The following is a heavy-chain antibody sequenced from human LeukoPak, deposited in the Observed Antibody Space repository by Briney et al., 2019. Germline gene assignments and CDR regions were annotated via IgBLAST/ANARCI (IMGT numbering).Heavy chain of an antibody. V-gene: IGHV3-21*01. D-gene: IGHD3-10*01. Sequence: GGSLRLSCAASGFTFSSYSMNWVRRAPGKGLEWVSSISSSSSYIYYADSVKGRFTISRDNAKNSLYLQMNSLRAEDTAVYYCARAGFGELIDYWGQGTLVTVSS. CDR1: GFTFSSYS. J-gene: IGHJ4*02. CDR3: ARAGFGELIDY. CDR2: ISSSSSYI.